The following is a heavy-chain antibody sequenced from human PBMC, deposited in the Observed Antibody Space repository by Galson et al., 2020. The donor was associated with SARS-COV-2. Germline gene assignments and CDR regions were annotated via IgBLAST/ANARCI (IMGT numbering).Heavy chain of an antibody. D-gene: IGHD2-15*01. V-gene: IGHV4-31*01. J-gene: IGHJ5*02. CDR3: AREGCSGGSCWGWFDP. Sequence: SETLSLTCTVSGGSITSGGYYWRRIRQHPGKGLEWTRYIHYSGDTYYNPSLKSLVTISLDTSKNQFPLKLNSVTAADTAVYYCAREGCSGGSCWGWFDPWGPGTRVTVSS. CDR2: IHYSGDT. CDR1: GGSITSGGYY.